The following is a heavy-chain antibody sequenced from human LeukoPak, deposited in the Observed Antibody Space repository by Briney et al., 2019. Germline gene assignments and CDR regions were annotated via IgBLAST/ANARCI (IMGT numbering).Heavy chain of an antibody. D-gene: IGHD3-3*01. CDR1: GGSINNYK. V-gene: IGHV4-59*01. Sequence: SETLSLTCTDSGGSINNYKWTWVRRPPGKGLEWIGYIYHSATTNYNPPLSSRVTISVDTSKNQFSLRLTSVTAADTAIYYCARFWSGFDFWGQGALVTVSS. CDR3: ARFWSGFDF. J-gene: IGHJ4*02. CDR2: IYHSATT.